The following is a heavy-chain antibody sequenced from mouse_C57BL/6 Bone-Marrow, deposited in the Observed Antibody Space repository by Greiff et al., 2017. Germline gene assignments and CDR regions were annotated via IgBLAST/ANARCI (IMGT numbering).Heavy chain of an antibody. J-gene: IGHJ4*01. CDR1: GYTFTDYA. CDR3: ASLRFYAMDY. CDR2: ISTYYGDA. D-gene: IGHD1-1*01. Sequence: VQLQQSGPELVRPGVSVKISCKGSGYTFTDYAMNWVKQSHAKSLEWIGVISTYYGDASYNQNLKYKATMTVDKYTSTAYMELARLTSEAAAVYYCASLRFYAMDYWGQGTSVTVSS. V-gene: IGHV1-67*01.